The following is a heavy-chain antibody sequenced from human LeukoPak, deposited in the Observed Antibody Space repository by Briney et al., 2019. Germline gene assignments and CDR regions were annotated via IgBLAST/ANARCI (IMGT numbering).Heavy chain of an antibody. V-gene: IGHV1-46*01. CDR3: AREGVPLHYENWFDP. D-gene: IGHD4-17*01. J-gene: IGHJ5*02. Sequence: GASVKVSCKASGYTFTSYYMHWVRQAPGQGLEWMGIINPSGGSTSYAQKFQGRVTMTRDTSTSTVYMELSSLRSEDTAVYYCAREGVPLHYENWFDPWGQGTLVTVSS. CDR2: INPSGGST. CDR1: GYTFTSYY.